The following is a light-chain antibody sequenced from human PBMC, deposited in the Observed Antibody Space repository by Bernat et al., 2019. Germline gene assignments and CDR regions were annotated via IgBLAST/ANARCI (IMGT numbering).Light chain of an antibody. CDR1: KLGDKY. V-gene: IGLV3-1*01. J-gene: IGLJ1*01. CDR2: QDS. Sequence: SYELTQPPSVSVSPGQTASITCSGDKLGDKYACWYQQKPGQSPVLVIYQDSKRPSGFPERFSGSNSGNTATLTISGTQAMDEADYSCQAWDSSTAHYVFGTGTKVTVL. CDR3: QAWDSSTAHYV.